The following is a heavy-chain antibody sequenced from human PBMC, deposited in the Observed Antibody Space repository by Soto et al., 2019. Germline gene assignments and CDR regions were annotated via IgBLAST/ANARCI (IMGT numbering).Heavy chain of an antibody. D-gene: IGHD6-13*01. CDR3: AATIMAAVGTGHYYGMDV. V-gene: IGHV1-2*02. J-gene: IGHJ6*02. CDR2: INPNSGDT. Sequence: VNVSCKASGYTFTGYYMHWVRQAPGQGLEWMGWINPNSGDTNYAQKFQGRVTITRDTSTSTAYLQIRSLRSEDTAVYYCAATIMAAVGTGHYYGMDVWGQGTTVTVSS. CDR1: GYTFTGYY.